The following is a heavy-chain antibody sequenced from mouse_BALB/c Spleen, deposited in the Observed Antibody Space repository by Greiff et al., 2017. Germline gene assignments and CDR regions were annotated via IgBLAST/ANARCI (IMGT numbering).Heavy chain of an antibody. CDR1: GYTFTSSW. CDR2: IHPNSGNT. Sequence: QVQLQQSGSVLVRPGASVKLSCKASGYTFTSSWMHWAKQRPGQGLEWIGEIHPNSGNTNYNEKFKGKATLTVDTSSSTAYVDLSSLTSEDSAVYYCARGGKLGPVDYWGQGTTLTVSS. J-gene: IGHJ2*01. D-gene: IGHD4-1*01. CDR3: ARGGKLGPVDY. V-gene: IGHV1S130*01.